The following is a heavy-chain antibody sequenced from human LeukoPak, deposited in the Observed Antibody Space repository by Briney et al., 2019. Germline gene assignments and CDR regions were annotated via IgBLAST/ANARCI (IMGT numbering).Heavy chain of an antibody. D-gene: IGHD2/OR15-2a*01. V-gene: IGHV3-74*01. CDR1: GFTFSTYS. CDR3: ARGRFYVPDY. CDR2: INSDGSST. Sequence: GGSLRLSCAASGFTFSTYSMHWVRQAPGTGLVWVSLINSDGSSTTYADSVKGRFTISRDNARNTLYLQVNSLRAEDTAVYFCARGRFYVPDYRGQGTLVTVSS. J-gene: IGHJ4*02.